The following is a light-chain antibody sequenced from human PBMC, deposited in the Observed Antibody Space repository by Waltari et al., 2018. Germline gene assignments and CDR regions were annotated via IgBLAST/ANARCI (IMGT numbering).Light chain of an antibody. J-gene: IGKJ3*01. CDR2: GAS. Sequence: ETVMTQSPTTLSVSPGEGVTLSCRASQSVGTNLAWHQHQPGQAPRLLIYGASTRAAGIPVRFSGSGSGTEFTLTISGLQSEDFAVYYCHQYNNWPPFTFGPGTKVDI. V-gene: IGKV3-15*01. CDR1: QSVGTN. CDR3: HQYNNWPPFT.